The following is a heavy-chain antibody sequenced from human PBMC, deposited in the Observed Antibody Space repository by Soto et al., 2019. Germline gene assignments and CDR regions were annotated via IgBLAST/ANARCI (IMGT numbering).Heavy chain of an antibody. V-gene: IGHV1-69*01. D-gene: IGHD3-3*01. Sequence: QVQLVQPGAEVTKLGSSVKVSCKASGGTFSSYAISWVRQAPGQGLEWMGGIIPIFGTANYAQKFQGRVTITADESTSTAYMELSSLRSEDTAVYYCASRRLVDDFWSGYYYYYGMDVWGQGTTVTVSS. CDR3: ASRRLVDDFWSGYYYYYGMDV. CDR2: IIPIFGTA. CDR1: GGTFSSYA. J-gene: IGHJ6*02.